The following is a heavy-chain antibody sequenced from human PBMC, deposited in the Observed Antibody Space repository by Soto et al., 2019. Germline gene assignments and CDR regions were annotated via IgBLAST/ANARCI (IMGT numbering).Heavy chain of an antibody. Sequence: PGGSLRLSCVASGFTFSTYAMHWVRQAPGKGLEWVAVISNGGSNEYYGDSVKGRFTISRDNSKNTLYLQMNNLRVEDTAVYFCASLGYCSGGICEFYYYYYGMDVWGQGTTVTVSS. CDR1: GFTFSTYA. V-gene: IGHV3-30-3*01. CDR2: ISNGGSNE. J-gene: IGHJ6*02. CDR3: ASLGYCSGGICEFYYYYYGMDV. D-gene: IGHD2-15*01.